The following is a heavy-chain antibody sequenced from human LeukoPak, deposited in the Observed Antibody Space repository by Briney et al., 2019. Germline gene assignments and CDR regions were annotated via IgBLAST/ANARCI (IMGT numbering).Heavy chain of an antibody. CDR2: ISSSSSYI. V-gene: IGHV3-21*01. CDR1: GFTFSSYS. CDR3: AKEATVTTDAFDI. Sequence: GGSLRLSCAASGFTFSSYSMNWVRQAPGKGLEWVSSISSSSSYIYYADSVKGRFTISRDNAKNSLYLQMNSLRAEDTAVYYCAKEATVTTDAFDIWGQGTMVTVSS. J-gene: IGHJ3*02. D-gene: IGHD4-17*01.